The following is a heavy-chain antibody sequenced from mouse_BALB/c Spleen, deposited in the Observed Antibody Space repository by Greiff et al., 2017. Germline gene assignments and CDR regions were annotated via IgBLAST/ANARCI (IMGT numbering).Heavy chain of an antibody. J-gene: IGHJ2*01. CDR3: NARGGYHDY. D-gene: IGHD2-2*01. CDR2: IDPENGDT. Sequence: VQLQQSGAELVRSGASVKLSCTASGFNIKDYYMHWVKQRPEQGLEWIGWIDPENGDTEYAPKFQGKATMTADTSSNTAYLQLSSLTSEDTAVYYCNARGGYHDYWGQGTTLTVSS. CDR1: GFNIKDYY. V-gene: IGHV14-4*02.